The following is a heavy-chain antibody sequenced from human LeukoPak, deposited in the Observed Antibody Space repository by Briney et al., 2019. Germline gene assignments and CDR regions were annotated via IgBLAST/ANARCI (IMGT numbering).Heavy chain of an antibody. CDR1: GYSITSDYY. Sequence: SGTLSLACTVSGYSITSDYYWGWIRQPPGKGLEWIGSIYHSGSTYYNPSLKSRVTISVDTSKNQFSLKLSSVTAADTAVYYCARVSRDGYNRYLDYWGQGTLVTVSS. CDR3: ARVSRDGYNRYLDY. CDR2: IYHSGST. J-gene: IGHJ4*02. D-gene: IGHD5-24*01. V-gene: IGHV4-38-2*02.